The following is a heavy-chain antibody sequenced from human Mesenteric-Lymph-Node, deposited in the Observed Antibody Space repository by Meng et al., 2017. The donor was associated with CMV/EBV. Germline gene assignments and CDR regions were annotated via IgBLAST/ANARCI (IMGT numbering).Heavy chain of an antibody. CDR2: ISWNSGII. D-gene: IGHD4-23*01. J-gene: IGHJ3*02. CDR1: GFSFDGYA. V-gene: IGHV3-9*01. CDR3: AKELQDNGGNSRVGAFDI. Sequence: SLKISCAASGFSFDGYARHWVRQAPGKGLEWVSGISWNSGIIDYADSVKGRFTISRDNAKNSLYLQMNSLRAEDTALYYCAKELQDNGGNSRVGAFDIWGQGTMVTVSS.